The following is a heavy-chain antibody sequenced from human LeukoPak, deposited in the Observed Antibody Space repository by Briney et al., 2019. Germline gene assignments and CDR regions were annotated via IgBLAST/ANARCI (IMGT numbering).Heavy chain of an antibody. CDR3: ARGALYSVSYKFYFDY. J-gene: IGHJ4*02. CDR1: GYTFTGYY. D-gene: IGHD1-26*01. Sequence: SVKVSCKASGYTFTGYYMHWVRQAPGHGLEWMGGIIPIFGPANYAQKFQGRVTIVADESTSTAYMELSSLRSEDTAVYYCARGALYSVSYKFYFDYWGQGTLVSVSS. V-gene: IGHV1-69*13. CDR2: IIPIFGPA.